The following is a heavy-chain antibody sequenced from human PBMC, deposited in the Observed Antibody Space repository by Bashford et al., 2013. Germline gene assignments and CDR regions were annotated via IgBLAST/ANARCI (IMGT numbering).Heavy chain of an antibody. Sequence: SETLSLTCTVSGGSISSSYWSWIRQPPGKGLEWIGYFYYSGSTYYNPSLRSRVTMSADTSKNQFSLELSSVTAADTAVYYCARCHRGYNYYGMDVVGPRDHGHRLL. CDR2: FYYSGST. J-gene: IGHJ6*02. CDR3: ARCHRGYNYYGMDV. CDR1: GGSISSSY. V-gene: IGHV4-59*12.